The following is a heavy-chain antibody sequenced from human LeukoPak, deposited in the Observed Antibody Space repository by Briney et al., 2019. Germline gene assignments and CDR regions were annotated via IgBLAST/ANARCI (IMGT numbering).Heavy chain of an antibody. CDR1: GFTFSSYS. D-gene: IGHD6-13*01. Sequence: GGSLRLSCAASGFTFSSYSMSWVRQTPEKGLEWVANIKQDGSEKVYVDSVKGRFTISRDNAKSSLYLQMSGLGAEDTAVYYCARDPYSSTWSYGMDVWGQGTTVTVSS. J-gene: IGHJ6*02. CDR3: ARDPYSSTWSYGMDV. CDR2: IKQDGSEK. V-gene: IGHV3-7*05.